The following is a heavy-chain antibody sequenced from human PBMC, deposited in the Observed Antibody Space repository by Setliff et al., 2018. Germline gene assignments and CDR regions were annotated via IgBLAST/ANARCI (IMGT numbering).Heavy chain of an antibody. D-gene: IGHD3-16*01. Sequence: SETLSLTCTVSSASITNINYYWGLIRQPPGKGLEWIGSIFYSGRTFYNPSLKSRVTISVDTSKNQFSLTLSSVTAADTAVYYCARLPNYVWGSPVDYWGQGTLVTVSS. J-gene: IGHJ4*02. CDR2: IFYSGRT. V-gene: IGHV4-39*01. CDR1: SASITNINYY. CDR3: ARLPNYVWGSPVDY.